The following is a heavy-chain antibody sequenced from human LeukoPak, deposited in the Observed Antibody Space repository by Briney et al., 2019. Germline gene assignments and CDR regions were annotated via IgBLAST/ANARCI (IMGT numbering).Heavy chain of an antibody. CDR3: ARDQVECTGGTCQSRVGFDF. CDR1: GDSISNGVKY. V-gene: IGHV4-31*03. J-gene: IGHJ4*02. Sequence: SETLSLTCTVSGDSISNGVKYWSWIRQHPGRGLEWIGYIYHSGRSYYNPSLKSRITMSVDTSKHQFSLNLSSVTAADTAVYYCARDQVECTGGTCQSRVGFDFWGQGTLVTVSS. CDR2: IYHSGRS. D-gene: IGHD2-8*02.